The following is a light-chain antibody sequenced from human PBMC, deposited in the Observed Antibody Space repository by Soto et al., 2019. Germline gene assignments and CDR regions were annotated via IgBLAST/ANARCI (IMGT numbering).Light chain of an antibody. J-gene: IGKJ1*01. CDR1: QSVSSN. CDR2: GAS. V-gene: IGKV3-15*01. CDR3: QHYHNWPPWT. Sequence: EIVMTQSPATLSVSPGERATLSCRASQSVSSNLAWYQQKPGLAPRLLIYGASTRATGIPARFSGSGSGTEFTLTISSLQSEDFAVYYCQHYHNWPPWTFGQGTKVEVK.